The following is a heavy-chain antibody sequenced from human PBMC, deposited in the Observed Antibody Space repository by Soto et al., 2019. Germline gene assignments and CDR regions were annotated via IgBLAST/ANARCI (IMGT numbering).Heavy chain of an antibody. D-gene: IGHD6-13*01. J-gene: IGHJ5*02. CDR2: INPNSGRT. CDR1: GYTFTGYY. Sequence: QVQLVQPGAEVKKPGASVKVSCKASGYTFTGYYMHWVRQAPGQGLEWMGWINPNSGRTNYAQKFQGRVTMTRDTSISTAYMELSRLRSDDTAVYYCAITSSSWYNWFDPWGQGTLVTVSS. V-gene: IGHV1-2*02. CDR3: AITSSSWYNWFDP.